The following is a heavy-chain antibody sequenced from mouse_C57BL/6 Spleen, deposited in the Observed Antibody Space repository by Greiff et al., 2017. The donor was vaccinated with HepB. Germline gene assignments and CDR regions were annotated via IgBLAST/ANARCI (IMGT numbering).Heavy chain of an antibody. D-gene: IGHD2-5*01. CDR3: ARDYYSNYEIDY. CDR2: IYPRSGNT. Sequence: VQLQQSGAELARPGASVKLSCKASGYTFTSYGISWVKQRTGQGLEWIGEIYPRSGNTYYNEKFKGKATLTADKSSSTAYMELRSLTSEDSAVYFCARDYYSNYEIDYWGQGTTLTVSS. J-gene: IGHJ2*01. CDR1: GYTFTSYG. V-gene: IGHV1-81*01.